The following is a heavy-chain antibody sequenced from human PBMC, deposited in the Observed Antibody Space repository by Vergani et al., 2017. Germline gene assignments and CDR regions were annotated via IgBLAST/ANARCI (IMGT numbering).Heavy chain of an antibody. CDR3: AREGLDSSCYYSADY. D-gene: IGHD3-22*01. CDR1: GFTFSSYD. Sequence: EVQLVESGGGLVQPGGSLRLSCAASGFTFSSYDMNWVRQAPGKGLEWVSYISSSGRTIYYADYVKGRFTISRDNGKNSLYLQMHSLRAEDTAVYYCAREGLDSSCYYSADYWGQGTLVTVSS. V-gene: IGHV3-48*03. J-gene: IGHJ4*02. CDR2: ISSSGRTI.